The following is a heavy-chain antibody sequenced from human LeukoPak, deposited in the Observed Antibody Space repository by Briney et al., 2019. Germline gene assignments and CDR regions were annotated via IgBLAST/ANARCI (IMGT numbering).Heavy chain of an antibody. J-gene: IGHJ3*02. D-gene: IGHD3-22*01. Sequence: SQTLSLTCTVSGGSISSGGYYWSWIRQHPGKGLEWIGYIYYSGSTYYNPSLKSRVTISVDTSKNQFSLKLSSVTAADTAVYYCARDYYDSSGDAFDIWGQGTMVTASS. CDR1: GGSISSGGYY. CDR2: IYYSGST. V-gene: IGHV4-31*03. CDR3: ARDYYDSSGDAFDI.